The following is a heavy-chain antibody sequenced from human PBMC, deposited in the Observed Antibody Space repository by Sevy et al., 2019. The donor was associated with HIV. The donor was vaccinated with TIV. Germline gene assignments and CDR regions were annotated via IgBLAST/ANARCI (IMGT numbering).Heavy chain of an antibody. D-gene: IGHD3-22*01. V-gene: IGHV3-21*01. CDR1: GFTFSDYG. Sequence: GGSLRLSCAASGFTFSDYGMNWVRQAPGKGLERVSSISSSSSYLYYADSVKGRFTISRDNDTNSLSLQMNSLRAEDTAVYYCARDRLNFYDNSGYYYAEYFHHWGQGTLVTVSS. CDR3: ARDRLNFYDNSGYYYAEYFHH. CDR2: ISSSSSYL. J-gene: IGHJ1*01.